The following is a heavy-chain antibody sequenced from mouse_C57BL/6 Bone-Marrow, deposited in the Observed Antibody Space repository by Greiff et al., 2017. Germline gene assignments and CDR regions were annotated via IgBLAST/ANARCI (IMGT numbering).Heavy chain of an antibody. CDR2: ISDGGSYT. V-gene: IGHV5-4*03. CDR3: ARYYGSSYEVDY. Sequence: DVKLVESGGGLVKPGGSLKLSCAASGFTFSSYAMSWVRQTPEKRLEWVATISDGGSYTYYPDNVKGRFTISRDNAKNNLYLQMSHLKSEDTAMYYCARYYGSSYEVDYWGQGTTLTVSS. D-gene: IGHD1-1*01. CDR1: GFTFSSYA. J-gene: IGHJ2*01.